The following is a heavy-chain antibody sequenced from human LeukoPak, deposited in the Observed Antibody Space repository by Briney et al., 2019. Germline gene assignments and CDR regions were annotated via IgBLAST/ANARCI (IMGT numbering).Heavy chain of an antibody. V-gene: IGHV3-23*01. Sequence: GGSLRRSCAASGFTFSSYAMSWVRQAPGKGLEWVSAISGSGGSTYYADSVKGRFTISRDNSKNTLYLQMNSLRAEDTAVYYCAKTVNYYDSSGYYYPYYFDYWGQGTLVTVSS. CDR3: AKTVNYYDSSGYYYPYYFDY. D-gene: IGHD3-22*01. CDR1: GFTFSSYA. CDR2: ISGSGGST. J-gene: IGHJ4*02.